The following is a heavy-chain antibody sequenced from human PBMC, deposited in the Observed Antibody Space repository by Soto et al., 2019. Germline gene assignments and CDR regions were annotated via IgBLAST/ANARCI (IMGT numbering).Heavy chain of an antibody. CDR1: GFTFSSYA. Sequence: GGSLRLSCAASGFTFSSYAMSWVRQAPGKGLEWVSAISGSGGSTYYADSVKGRFTISRDNSKNTLYLQMNSLRAEDTAVYYGMVRGVMSLYYYAMDVWGQGTTVTVSS. D-gene: IGHD3-10*01. V-gene: IGHV3-23*01. CDR3: MVRGVMSLYYYAMDV. CDR2: ISGSGGST. J-gene: IGHJ6*02.